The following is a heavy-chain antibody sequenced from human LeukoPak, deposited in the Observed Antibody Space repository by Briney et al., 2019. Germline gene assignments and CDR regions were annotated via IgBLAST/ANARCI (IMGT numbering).Heavy chain of an antibody. V-gene: IGHV1-46*02. Sequence: ASVTVSCKSSGHTFNNHFIHWVRQAPGQGLEWMGMINPRDGTTRTSQNFQGRVTMTRDTSTSTLYMDLSSLRSEDTATYFCARGADQEFDFWGQGTLVTVSS. CDR1: GHTFNNHF. CDR3: ARGADQEFDF. CDR2: INPRDGTT. J-gene: IGHJ4*02.